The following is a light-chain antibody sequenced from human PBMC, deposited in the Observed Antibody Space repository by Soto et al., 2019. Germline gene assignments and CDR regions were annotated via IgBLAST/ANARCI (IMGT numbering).Light chain of an antibody. V-gene: IGKV3-20*01. J-gene: IGKJ2*01. CDR1: QSFSGNY. CDR2: GVS. CDR3: QQYSTSPPMYT. Sequence: EIVLTQSPGTLSLSPGERATLSCRASQSFSGNYLAWYQQKPGQAPRLLIYGVSSRATGIPDRFSGSGSGTDFTLSISRLEPEDFAVYYCQQYSTSPPMYTFGQGTKLEIK.